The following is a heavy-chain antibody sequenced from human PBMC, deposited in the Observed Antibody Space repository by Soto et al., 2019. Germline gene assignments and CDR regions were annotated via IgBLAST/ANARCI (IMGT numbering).Heavy chain of an antibody. D-gene: IGHD5-12*01. J-gene: IGHJ6*02. Sequence: SDSMSLTCTVAGGSLSNYYRSWMRPSPGKGLEWIGYIYYSGSTNYNPSLKSRVTISVDTSNNQFSLKLSSVTAADTAVDSCAREKSGSGYDYCYGRGVWGQVTTIIVSS. CDR1: GGSLSNYY. CDR3: AREKSGSGYDYCYGRGV. CDR2: IYYSGST. V-gene: IGHV4-59*12.